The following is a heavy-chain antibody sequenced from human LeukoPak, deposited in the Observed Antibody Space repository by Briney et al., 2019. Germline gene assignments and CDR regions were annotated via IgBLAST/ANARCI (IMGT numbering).Heavy chain of an antibody. J-gene: IGHJ5*02. CDR1: GYTFTGYY. CDR3: ARDFVPFPLPYNWFDP. Sequence: ASVKVSCKASGYTFTGYYMHWVRQAPGQGLEWMGWINPNSGGTNYAQKFQGRVTMTRDTSISTAYMELSRLRSDDTAVYYCARDFVPFPLPYNWFDPWGQGTLVTVSS. D-gene: IGHD6-6*01. CDR2: INPNSGGT. V-gene: IGHV1-2*02.